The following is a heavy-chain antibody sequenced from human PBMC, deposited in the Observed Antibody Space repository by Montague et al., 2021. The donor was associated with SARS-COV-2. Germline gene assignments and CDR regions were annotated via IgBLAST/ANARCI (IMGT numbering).Heavy chain of an antibody. J-gene: IGHJ6*02. V-gene: IGHV4-34*01. CDR2: INHSGST. D-gene: IGHD6-13*01. Sequence: SETLSLTCAVYGGSFSGYYWSWIRQPPGKGLEWIGEINHSGSTNYNPSLKSRVTISVDTSKNQFSLKLSSVTAADTAVYYCARSTVRAAAGTLVYYYYYYGMDVWGQGTTVTVSS. CDR3: ARSTVRAAAGTLVYYYYYYGMDV. CDR1: GGSFSGYY.